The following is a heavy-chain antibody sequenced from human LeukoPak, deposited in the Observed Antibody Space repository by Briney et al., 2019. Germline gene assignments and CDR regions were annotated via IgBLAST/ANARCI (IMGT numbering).Heavy chain of an antibody. CDR3: ARGAPPDS. J-gene: IGHJ4*02. V-gene: IGHV4-31*03. Sequence: SETLSLTCIVSGASFNTGDYYWNWIRQHPGKGLEWIGYIYNSGITYYNPSLKSRVTISVDTSKNHFSLRLTSVTAADSAVYYCARGAPPDSWGQGTLVTVSS. CDR2: IYNSGIT. CDR1: GASFNTGDYY.